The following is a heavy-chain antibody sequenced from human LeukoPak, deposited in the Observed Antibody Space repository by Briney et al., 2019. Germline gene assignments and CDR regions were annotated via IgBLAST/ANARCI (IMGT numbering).Heavy chain of an antibody. J-gene: IGHJ6*03. CDR1: GFTFSNYA. D-gene: IGHD3-3*01. V-gene: IGHV3-23*01. Sequence: PGGSLRLSCAASGFTFSNYAMSWVRQAPGKGLDWVSVISGSGNYAYYADSVKGRFTISRDNSKNTLYLQMNSLRAEDTAVYYCAKYYDFWSGYSQHYYYMDVWGKGTTVTVSS. CDR3: AKYYDFWSGYSQHYYYMDV. CDR2: ISGSGNYA.